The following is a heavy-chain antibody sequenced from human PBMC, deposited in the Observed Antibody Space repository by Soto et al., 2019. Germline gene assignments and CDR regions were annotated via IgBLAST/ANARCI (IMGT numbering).Heavy chain of an antibody. CDR2: ISAYNGNT. CDR3: AREGTCSSTSCPTYFSFGMDV. V-gene: IGHV1-18*01. CDR1: GYTFTSYD. J-gene: IGHJ6*02. Sequence: ASVKVSCKASGYTFTSYDISWVRQAPGQGLEWMGWISAYNGNTNYAQKLQGRVTMTTDTFTRTAYMEVRSLRSDDTAVYYCAREGTCSSTSCPTYFSFGMDVWGQGTTVTVSS. D-gene: IGHD2-2*01.